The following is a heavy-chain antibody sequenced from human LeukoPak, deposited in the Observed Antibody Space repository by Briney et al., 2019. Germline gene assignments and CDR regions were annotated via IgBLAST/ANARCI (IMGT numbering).Heavy chain of an antibody. D-gene: IGHD6-19*01. V-gene: IGHV3-23*01. Sequence: GGSLRLSCAASGFTFSSYAMSWVRQAPGKGLEWVSAISGSGGSTYYAYSVKGRFTISRDNSKNTLYLQMNSLRAEDTAVYYCAKNGLAVAGTLWVFDPWGQGTLVTVSS. J-gene: IGHJ5*02. CDR3: AKNGLAVAGTLWVFDP. CDR2: ISGSGGST. CDR1: GFTFSSYA.